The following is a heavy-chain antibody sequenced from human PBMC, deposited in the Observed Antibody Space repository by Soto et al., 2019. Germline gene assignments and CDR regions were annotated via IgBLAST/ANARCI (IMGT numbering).Heavy chain of an antibody. V-gene: IGHV4-30-2*01. D-gene: IGHD3-10*01. Sequence: SETLSLTCAVSGGSISSGGYSWSWIWQPPGKGLEWIGYIYHSGSTYYNPSLKSRVTISVDRSKNQFSLKLSSVTAADTAVYYCAGRRRIRGVIDYWGQGTLVTVSS. CDR3: AGRRRIRGVIDY. CDR2: IYHSGST. J-gene: IGHJ4*02. CDR1: GGSISSGGYS.